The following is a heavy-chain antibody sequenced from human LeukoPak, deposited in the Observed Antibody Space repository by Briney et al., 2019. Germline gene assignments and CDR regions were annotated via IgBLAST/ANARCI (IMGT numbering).Heavy chain of an antibody. CDR2: IYHSGST. D-gene: IGHD3-3*01. J-gene: IGHJ4*02. CDR3: ARPYYDFRSXYFLY. V-gene: IGHV4-38-2*01. Sequence: SETLSLTCAVSGYSISSGYYWGWIRQPPGKGLEWIGSIYHSGSTYYNPSLKSRVTISVDTSENQFSLKLSSVTAADTAVYYCARPYYDFRSXYFLYWGQGTLVTVSS. CDR1: GYSISSGYY.